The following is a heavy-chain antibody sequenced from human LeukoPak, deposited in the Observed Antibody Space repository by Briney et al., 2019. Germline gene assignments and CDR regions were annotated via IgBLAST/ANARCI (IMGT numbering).Heavy chain of an antibody. CDR2: IIPILGIA. V-gene: IGHV1-69*04. Sequence: GASVKVSCKASGGTFSSYAISWVRQAPGQGLEWMGRIIPILGIANYAQKFQGRVTMTEDTSTDTAYMELSSLRSEDTAVYYCATGIAAAATPHLPFDYWGQGTLVTVSS. J-gene: IGHJ4*02. CDR1: GGTFSSYA. CDR3: ATGIAAAATPHLPFDY. D-gene: IGHD6-13*01.